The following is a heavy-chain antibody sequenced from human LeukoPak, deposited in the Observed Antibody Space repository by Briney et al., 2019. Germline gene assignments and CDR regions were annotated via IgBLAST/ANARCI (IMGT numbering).Heavy chain of an antibody. V-gene: IGHV3-7*03. CDR1: GFTFSNYW. Sequence: GGSLRLSCVVSGFTFSNYWMTWVRQTPGKGLEWVANIKQDGSEKYYVDSVKGRFTISRDNAKNSLYLQMNSQRAEDTAVYYCAREGSSSWYLNYWGQGALVTVSS. CDR3: AREGSSSWYLNY. J-gene: IGHJ4*02. D-gene: IGHD6-13*01. CDR2: IKQDGSEK.